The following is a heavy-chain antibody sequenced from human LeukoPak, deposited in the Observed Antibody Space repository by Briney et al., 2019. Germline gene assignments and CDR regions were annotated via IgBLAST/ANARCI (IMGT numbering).Heavy chain of an antibody. J-gene: IGHJ5*02. D-gene: IGHD2-2*01. CDR2: ISSSSSYI. Sequence: GGSLRLSCAASGFTFSSYSMSWVRQAPGKGLEWVSSISSSSSYIYYADSVKGRFTISRDNAKNSLYLQMNSLRAEDTAVYYCASGGQYQLPSPFDPWGQGTLVTVSS. V-gene: IGHV3-21*01. CDR1: GFTFSSYS. CDR3: ASGGQYQLPSPFDP.